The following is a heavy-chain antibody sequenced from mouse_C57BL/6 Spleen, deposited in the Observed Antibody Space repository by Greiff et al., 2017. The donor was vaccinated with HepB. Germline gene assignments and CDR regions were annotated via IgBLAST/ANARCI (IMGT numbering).Heavy chain of an antibody. CDR2: INPSNGGT. CDR3: ACSADFDGGASWFAY. V-gene: IGHV1-53*01. CDR1: GYTFTSYW. J-gene: IGHJ3*01. Sequence: QVQLQQPGTELVKPGASVKLSCKASGYTFTSYWMHWVKQRPGQGLEWIGNINPSNGGTNYNEKFKSKATLTVDKSSSTAYMQLSSLTSEDSAVYYGACSADFDGGASWFAYWGQGTLVTVSA.